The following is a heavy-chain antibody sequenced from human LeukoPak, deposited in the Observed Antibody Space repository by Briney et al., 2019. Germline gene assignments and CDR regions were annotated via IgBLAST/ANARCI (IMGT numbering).Heavy chain of an antibody. D-gene: IGHD6-19*01. Sequence: ASVKVSFKASGYTFTGYYMHWVRQAPGQGLEWMGWINPNSGGTNYAQKFQGRVTMTRDTSISTAYMELSRLRSYATAVYYCASSYSSGWDPVDYWGQGTLVTVSS. CDR3: ASSYSSGWDPVDY. J-gene: IGHJ4*02. CDR2: INPNSGGT. V-gene: IGHV1-2*02. CDR1: GYTFTGYY.